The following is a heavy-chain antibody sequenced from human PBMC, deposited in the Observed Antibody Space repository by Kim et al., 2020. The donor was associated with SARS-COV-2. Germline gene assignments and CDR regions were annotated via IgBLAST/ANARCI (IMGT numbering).Heavy chain of an antibody. CDR1: GGSISSSSYY. Sequence: SETLSLTCTVSGGSISSSSYYWGWIRQPPGKGLEWIGSIYYSGSTYYNPSLKSRVTISVDTSKNQFSLKLSSVTAADMAVYYCARYCSAGSCFANDYWGQGTLVTVSS. J-gene: IGHJ4*02. D-gene: IGHD2-15*01. V-gene: IGHV4-39*01. CDR3: ARYCSAGSCFANDY. CDR2: IYYSGST.